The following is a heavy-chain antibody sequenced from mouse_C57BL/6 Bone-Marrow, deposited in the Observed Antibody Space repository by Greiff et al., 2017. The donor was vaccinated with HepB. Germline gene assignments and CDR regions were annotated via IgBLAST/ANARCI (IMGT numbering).Heavy chain of an antibody. CDR2: IYPRSGNT. D-gene: IGHD1-1*01. CDR3: ARGRCGSSNWYFDV. Sequence: QVQLKQSGAELARPGASVKLSCKASGYTFTSYGISWVKQRTGQGLEWIGEIYPRSGNTYYNEKFKGKATLTADKSSSTAYMELRSLTSEDSAVYFCARGRCGSSNWYFDVWGTGTTVTVSS. CDR1: GYTFTSYG. V-gene: IGHV1-81*01. J-gene: IGHJ1*03.